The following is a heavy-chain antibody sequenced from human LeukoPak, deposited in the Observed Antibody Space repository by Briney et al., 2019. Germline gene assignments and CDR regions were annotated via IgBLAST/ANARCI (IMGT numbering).Heavy chain of an antibody. CDR3: ARADYYDSSGHYYFDY. J-gene: IGHJ4*02. CDR1: GFTFSSYS. D-gene: IGHD3-22*01. CDR2: ISSSSSYI. V-gene: IGHV3-21*01. Sequence: PGGSLRLSCAASGFTFSSYSMNWVRQAPGKGLEWVSSISSSSSYIYYADSVKGRFTISRDNAKNSLYLQMNSLRAEDTAVYYCARADYYDSSGHYYFDYWGQGTLVTVSS.